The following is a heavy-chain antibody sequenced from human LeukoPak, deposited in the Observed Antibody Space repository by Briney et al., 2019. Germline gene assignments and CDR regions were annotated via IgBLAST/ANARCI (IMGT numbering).Heavy chain of an antibody. CDR1: GFTFSSYE. Sequence: QPGASLRLSCAPSGFTFSSYEMNWVRQAPGKGLEWVSFISGSGSTINYADSVKGRFTISRDNAKNSLYLQMNSLRVEDTAVYYCAGDTYGLNYWGPGTLVTVSS. J-gene: IGHJ4*02. CDR2: ISGSGSTI. D-gene: IGHD2-8*01. CDR3: AGDTYGLNY. V-gene: IGHV3-48*03.